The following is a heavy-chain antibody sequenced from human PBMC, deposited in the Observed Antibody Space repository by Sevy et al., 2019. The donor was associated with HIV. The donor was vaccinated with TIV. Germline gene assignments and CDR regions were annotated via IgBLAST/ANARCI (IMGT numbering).Heavy chain of an antibody. V-gene: IGHV3-49*03. CDR1: GFTFGDYA. D-gene: IGHD3-10*01. Sequence: GGSLRLSCTASGFTFGDYAMSWIRQTPGKGLDWVGLIRSKTFGGTTEYAASVKGSFTISRDDSKSIDYLQMSSLKTEDTAVYYCTRIRGTISPFYCFGMDVWGQGTTVTVSS. J-gene: IGHJ6*02. CDR3: TRIRGTISPFYCFGMDV. CDR2: IRSKTFGGTT.